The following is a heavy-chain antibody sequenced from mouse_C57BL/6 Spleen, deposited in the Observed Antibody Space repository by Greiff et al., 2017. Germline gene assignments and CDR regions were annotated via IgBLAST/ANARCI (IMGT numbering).Heavy chain of an antibody. J-gene: IGHJ2*01. CDR3: ARRATTAQGYVDY. Sequence: QVQLQQSGAELVRPGTSVKVSCKASGYAFTNYLLEWVKQRPGQGLEWIGVINPGSGGTNYNETFKGKATLTADKSSSTAYMQLSSLTSEDSAVYFCARRATTAQGYVDYWGQGTTLTVSA. V-gene: IGHV1-54*01. CDR2: INPGSGGT. CDR1: GYAFTNYL. D-gene: IGHD1-2*01.